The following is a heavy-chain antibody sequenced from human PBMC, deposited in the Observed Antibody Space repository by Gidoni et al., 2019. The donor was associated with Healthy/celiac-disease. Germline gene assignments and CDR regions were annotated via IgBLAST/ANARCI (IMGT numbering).Heavy chain of an antibody. Sequence: QVQLQESGPGLVKPSGTLSLTCAVSGGSISSSNWWSWVRQPPGKGLEWMWEIYHSGSTNYNPSLKSRVPISVDKSKNQFSLTLSSVTAADTAVYYCARGGIYYRVIKEWDAFDIWGQGTMVTVSS. V-gene: IGHV4-4*02. CDR3: ARGGIYYRVIKEWDAFDI. CDR2: IYHSGST. CDR1: GGSISSSNW. D-gene: IGHD1-26*01. J-gene: IGHJ3*02.